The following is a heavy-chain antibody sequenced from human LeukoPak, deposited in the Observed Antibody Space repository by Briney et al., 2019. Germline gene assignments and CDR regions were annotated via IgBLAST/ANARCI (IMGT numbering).Heavy chain of an antibody. Sequence: ASVKVSCKASGYAFTSYGISWVRQAPGQGLEWMGWISAYNGNTNYAQKLQGRVTMTTDTSTSTAYMELRSLRSDDTAVYYCARVWYYDSSGRYYYYMDVWGKGTTVTVSS. J-gene: IGHJ6*03. CDR1: GYAFTSYG. CDR2: ISAYNGNT. D-gene: IGHD3-22*01. V-gene: IGHV1-18*01. CDR3: ARVWYYDSSGRYYYYMDV.